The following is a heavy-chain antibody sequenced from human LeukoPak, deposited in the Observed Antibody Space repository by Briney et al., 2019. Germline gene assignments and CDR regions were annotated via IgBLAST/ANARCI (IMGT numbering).Heavy chain of an antibody. J-gene: IGHJ6*03. CDR3: ARGDYDFWSASYYYYYMDV. CDR2: IYYSGST. D-gene: IGHD3-3*01. Sequence: SQTLSLTCTVSGGSISSGDYYWSWIRQPPGKGLEWIGYIYYSGSTNYNPSLKSRVTISVDTSKNQFSLKLSSVTAADTAVYYCARGDYDFWSASYYYYYMDVWGKGTTVAVSS. V-gene: IGHV4-61*08. CDR1: GGSISSGDYY.